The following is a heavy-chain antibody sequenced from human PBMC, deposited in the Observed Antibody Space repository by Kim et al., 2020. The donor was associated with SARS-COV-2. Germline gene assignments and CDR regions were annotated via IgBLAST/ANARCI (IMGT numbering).Heavy chain of an antibody. CDR3: TRDSLGGTYLFDY. D-gene: IGHD1-26*01. Sequence: SETLSLTCTVSGGSISNYYWSWVRQPPGKGLEWIGYIHSNGHTYYNPSLKSRVTISVDTSNNQFSLKLRSVTAADTAVYSCTRDSLGGTYLFDYWGQGAL. CDR2: IHSNGHT. CDR1: GGSISNYY. J-gene: IGHJ4*02. V-gene: IGHV4-59*13.